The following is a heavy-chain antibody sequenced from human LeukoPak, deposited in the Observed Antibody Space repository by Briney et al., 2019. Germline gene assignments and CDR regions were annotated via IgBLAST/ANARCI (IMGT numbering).Heavy chain of an antibody. CDR1: GFIFSSYG. J-gene: IGHJ5*02. Sequence: PGGSLRLSCAASGFIFSSYGMHWVRQAPGKGLEWVAVISYDGSNKYYADSVKGRFTISRDNSKNTLYLQMNSLRAEDTAVYYCARRGNYYGSGSNNWFDPGGQGTLVTVSS. CDR2: ISYDGSNK. V-gene: IGHV3-30*03. CDR3: ARRGNYYGSGSNNWFDP. D-gene: IGHD3-10*01.